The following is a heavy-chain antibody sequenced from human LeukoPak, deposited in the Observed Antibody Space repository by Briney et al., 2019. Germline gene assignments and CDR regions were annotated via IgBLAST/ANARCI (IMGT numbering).Heavy chain of an antibody. Sequence: ASVKVSCKASGYTFTGYYMHWVRQAPGQGLEWMGWINPNSGGTNYAQKFQGRVTMTRDTSISTAYMELSRLRSDDTAVYYCARNRFDDILTGYYYDYYYMDVWGKGTTVTVSS. CDR1: GYTFTGYY. J-gene: IGHJ6*03. D-gene: IGHD3-9*01. V-gene: IGHV1-2*02. CDR3: ARNRFDDILTGYYYDYYYMDV. CDR2: INPNSGGT.